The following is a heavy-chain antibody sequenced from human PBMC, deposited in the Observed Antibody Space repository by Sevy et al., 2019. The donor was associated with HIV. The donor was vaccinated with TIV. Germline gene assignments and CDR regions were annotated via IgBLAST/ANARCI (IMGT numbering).Heavy chain of an antibody. CDR1: GGSISSSSYY. D-gene: IGHD3-16*01. J-gene: IGHJ3*02. Sequence: SETLSLTCTVSGGSISSSSYYWGWIRQPPGKGLEWIGSIYYSGSTNYNPSLKSRVTISVDTSKNQFSLKLSSVTAADTAVYYCARDGGTLTTPGSFDIWGQGTMVTVSS. CDR3: ARDGGTLTTPGSFDI. V-gene: IGHV4-39*02. CDR2: IYYSGST.